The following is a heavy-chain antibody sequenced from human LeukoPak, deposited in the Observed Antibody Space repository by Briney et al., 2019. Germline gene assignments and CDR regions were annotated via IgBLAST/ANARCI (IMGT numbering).Heavy chain of an antibody. Sequence: TGGSLRLSCTASGFTFSTYWMHWVRQAPGKGLMWVSRVNGDGSSTVYADSVKGRFTISRDNAKNTLYLQMNSLRAEDTAVYYCTRDLSPAHFWGQGTLVTVSS. D-gene: IGHD2/OR15-2a*01. V-gene: IGHV3-74*01. CDR1: GFTFSTYW. CDR3: TRDLSPAHF. CDR2: VNGDGSST. J-gene: IGHJ4*02.